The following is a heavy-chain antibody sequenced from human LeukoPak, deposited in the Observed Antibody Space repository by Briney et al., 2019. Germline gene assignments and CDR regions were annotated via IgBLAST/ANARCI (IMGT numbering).Heavy chain of an antibody. J-gene: IGHJ4*02. CDR2: IDTTIGNP. CDR1: GYPFSAHF. D-gene: IGHD3-10*01. CDR3: VRGTPTPGMDY. V-gene: IGHV7-4-1*02. Sequence: RASVKVSCKASGYPFSAHFLNWVRQAPGQGLEWMGNIDTTIGNPRYAQDFTGRFVFSLDTSVSTAYLQITSLKADDTAAYYCVRGTPTPGMDYWGQGTQVTVSS.